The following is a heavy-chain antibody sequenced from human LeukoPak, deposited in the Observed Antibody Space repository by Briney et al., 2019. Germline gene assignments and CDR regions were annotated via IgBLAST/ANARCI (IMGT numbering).Heavy chain of an antibody. V-gene: IGHV4-59*01. Sequence: SETLSLTCTVSGGSISSYYWSWIRQPPGKGLEWIGYIYYSGSTNYNPSLKSRVTISVDTSKDQFSLKLSSVTAADTAVYYCARDPGYSYGLDAFDIWGQGTIGTVSS. D-gene: IGHD5-18*01. J-gene: IGHJ3*02. CDR1: GGSISSYY. CDR2: IYYSGST. CDR3: ARDPGYSYGLDAFDI.